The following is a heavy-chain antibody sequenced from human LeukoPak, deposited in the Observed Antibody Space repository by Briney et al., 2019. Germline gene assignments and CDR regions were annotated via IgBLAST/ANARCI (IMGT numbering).Heavy chain of an antibody. J-gene: IGHJ4*02. CDR3: ATGPSGSYSY. V-gene: IGHV1-69-2*01. CDR2: VDPEDGET. D-gene: IGHD1-26*01. Sequence: ASVKISCKASGYTFTDYYMHWVQQAPGKGLEWMGRVDPEDGETIYAEKFQGRVTITADTSTDTAHMELSSLRSEDTAVSYCATGPSGSYSYWGQGALVNVSS. CDR1: GYTFTDYY.